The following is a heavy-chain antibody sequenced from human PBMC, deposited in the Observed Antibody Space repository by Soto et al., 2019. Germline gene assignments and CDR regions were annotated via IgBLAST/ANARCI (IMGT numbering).Heavy chain of an antibody. V-gene: IGHV4-4*02. D-gene: IGHD1-26*01. CDR3: ARVYSGSYSDS. Sequence: QVQLQESGPGLVKPSGTLSLTCAVSGASIRSNNRWSWVRQPPGKGLEWIGEIFHSGSTNYNPSLKTRRTISVDKSKNQFSLKLSSVTAADTAVYYCARVYSGSYSDSWGRGTLVTVSS. CDR2: IFHSGST. J-gene: IGHJ4*02. CDR1: GASIRSNNR.